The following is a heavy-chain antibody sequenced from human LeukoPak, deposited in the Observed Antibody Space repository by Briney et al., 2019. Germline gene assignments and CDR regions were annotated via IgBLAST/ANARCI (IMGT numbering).Heavy chain of an antibody. D-gene: IGHD4-17*01. V-gene: IGHV4-59*08. CDR1: GASITRSY. Sequence: SETLSLTCTVSGASITRSYWSWIRQPPGKGLEWIGHMYYSGSTKYNPSLTSRVTMFVVTSKNQVSLRLTSVTAADTAVYSCARGRSGDSGYFDFWGQGILVTVSS. CDR2: MYYSGST. CDR3: ARGRSGDSGYFDF. J-gene: IGHJ4*02.